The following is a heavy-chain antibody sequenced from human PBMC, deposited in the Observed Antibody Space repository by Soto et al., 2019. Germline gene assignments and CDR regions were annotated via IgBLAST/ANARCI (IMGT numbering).Heavy chain of an antibody. CDR3: ARRRYSSSWYYYYYYGMDV. V-gene: IGHV1-8*01. Sequence: QVQLVQSGAEVKKPGASVKVSCKASGYTFTSYDINWVRQATGQGLEWMGWMNPNSGNTGYAQKFQGRVTMTRNTSISTAYMELSSLRSEDTAVDYCARRRYSSSWYYYYYYGMDVWGQGTTVTVSS. CDR1: GYTFTSYD. CDR2: MNPNSGNT. D-gene: IGHD6-13*01. J-gene: IGHJ6*02.